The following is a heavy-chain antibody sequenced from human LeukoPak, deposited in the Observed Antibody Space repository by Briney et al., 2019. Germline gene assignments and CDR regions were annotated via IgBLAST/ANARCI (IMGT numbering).Heavy chain of an antibody. Sequence: ASVKVSCKASGYTFTSYDINSVRQATGQRLEWMGWMDPNRGNTGYAQKFQGRGTMTRNTSISAAYMELSSLRSEDTAVYYCARAFSCSGGSCYSPFDYWGQGTLVTVSS. CDR3: ARAFSCSGGSCYSPFDY. CDR2: MDPNRGNT. D-gene: IGHD2-15*01. V-gene: IGHV1-8*01. J-gene: IGHJ4*02. CDR1: GYTFTSYD.